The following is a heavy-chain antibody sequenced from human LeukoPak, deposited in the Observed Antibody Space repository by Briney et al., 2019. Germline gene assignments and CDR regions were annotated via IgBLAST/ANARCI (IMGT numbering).Heavy chain of an antibody. V-gene: IGHV1-18*01. CDR1: GYTFTSYG. CDR2: ISAYNGNT. CDR3: ARAPIRRRWLFYGY. D-gene: IGHD2/OR15-2a*01. Sequence: ASVKVSCKASGYTFTSYGISWVRQAPGQGLEWMGWISAYNGNTNYAQKLQGRVTMTTDTSTSTAYMELRSLRSDDTAVYYCARAPIRRRWLFYGYWGQGTLVTVSS. J-gene: IGHJ4*02.